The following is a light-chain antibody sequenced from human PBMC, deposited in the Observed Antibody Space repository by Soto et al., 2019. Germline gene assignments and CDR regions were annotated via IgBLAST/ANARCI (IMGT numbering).Light chain of an antibody. V-gene: IGKV3-11*01. J-gene: IGKJ4*01. CDR2: DAS. CDR3: QQRSGWPST. Sequence: EIVLTQSPVTLSLSPGERATLSCRASQSVSSYLAWYQQKPGQAPGLLIYDASNRATGIPARFSGSGSGTDFTLTISSLEPEDFAVYYCQQRSGWPSTFGGGTKVEIK. CDR1: QSVSSY.